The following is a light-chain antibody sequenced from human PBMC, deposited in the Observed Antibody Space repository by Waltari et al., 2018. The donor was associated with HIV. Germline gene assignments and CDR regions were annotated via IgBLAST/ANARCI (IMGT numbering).Light chain of an antibody. J-gene: IGLJ3*02. CDR2: DVD. CDR3: ASFTGDDTVM. V-gene: IGLV2-14*03. CDR1: DNDFGLRNF. Sequence: SAVTQPASVSGLPGQSVTISCPGDDNDFGLRNFFPWYQQHPGKLPRLIFSDVDSRASGIPDRFSASKSGETAFLTISSLRTEDEALYYCASFTGDDTVMFGGGTLVTVL.